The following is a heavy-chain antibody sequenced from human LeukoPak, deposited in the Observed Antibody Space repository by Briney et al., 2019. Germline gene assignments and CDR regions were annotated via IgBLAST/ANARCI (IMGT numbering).Heavy chain of an antibody. D-gene: IGHD5-24*01. CDR2: IKEDGTET. CDR1: GFMFSSNW. Sequence: GGSLRLSCAASGFMFSSNWMSWVRLAPGKGLEWVANIKEDGTETYYVDSVKGRFTISRDNAKNSLYLQMNSLRVEDTTVYYCAKEGRSLQTYWGQGTLVTVSS. V-gene: IGHV3-7*03. J-gene: IGHJ4*02. CDR3: AKEGRSLQTY.